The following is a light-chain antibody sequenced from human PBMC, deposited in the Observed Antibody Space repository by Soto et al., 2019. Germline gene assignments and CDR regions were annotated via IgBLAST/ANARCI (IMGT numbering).Light chain of an antibody. J-gene: IGLJ1*01. CDR2: EVN. CDR3: CSYAGSITYV. CDR1: SSDVGSDNL. Sequence: QSVLTQPASVSGSPGQSITISCTGTSSDVGSDNLVSWYQQHPGKAPKFIIYEVNQRPAGVSYRFSGSKSGNTAYLTISGLQAEDEADYYCCSYAGSITYVFGTGPRSPS. V-gene: IGLV2-23*02.